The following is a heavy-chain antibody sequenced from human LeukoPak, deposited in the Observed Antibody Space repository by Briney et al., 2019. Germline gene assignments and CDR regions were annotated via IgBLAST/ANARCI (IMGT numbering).Heavy chain of an antibody. V-gene: IGHV4-59*11. CDR3: ATIERGSICGYFDC. J-gene: IGHJ4*02. Sequence: SETLSLTCTVSGDSISTHNWCWIRLPPGKGLEWVGYVLDSERTKDKPSLTSRATLAADTSKHQISLRLTFVPAADSAMSVCATIERGSICGYFDCGGQAVLVTVSS. CDR1: GDSISTHN. CDR2: VLDSERT. D-gene: IGHD5-12*01.